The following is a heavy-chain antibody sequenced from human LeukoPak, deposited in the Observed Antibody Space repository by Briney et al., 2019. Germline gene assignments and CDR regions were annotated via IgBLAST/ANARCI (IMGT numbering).Heavy chain of an antibody. CDR3: ARLYGNYQNYFDY. CDR1: GGSIRSGVHS. D-gene: IGHD1-7*01. Sequence: SETLSLTCAVSGGSIRSGVHSWSWIRQPPGKGLEWIGYIYYGGNNYYNPSLKSRLSISLDTPKNQFSLKLRSVTAADTAVYYCARLYGNYQNYFDYWGQGTLVTVSS. J-gene: IGHJ4*02. V-gene: IGHV4-30-4*07. CDR2: IYYGGNN.